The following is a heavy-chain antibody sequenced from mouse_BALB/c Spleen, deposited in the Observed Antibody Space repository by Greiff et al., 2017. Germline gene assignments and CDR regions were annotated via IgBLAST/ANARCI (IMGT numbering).Heavy chain of an antibody. V-gene: IGHV2-9*02. J-gene: IGHJ1*01. CDR1: GFSLTSYG. CDR2: IWAGGST. Sequence: QVQLKESGPGLVAPSQSLSITCTVSGFSLTSYGVHWVRQPPGKGLEWLGVIWAGGSTNYNSALMSRLSISKDNSKSRVFLKMNSLQTDDTAMYYCAREPHYGSYWYFDVWGAGTTVTVSS. CDR3: AREPHYGSYWYFDV. D-gene: IGHD1-1*01.